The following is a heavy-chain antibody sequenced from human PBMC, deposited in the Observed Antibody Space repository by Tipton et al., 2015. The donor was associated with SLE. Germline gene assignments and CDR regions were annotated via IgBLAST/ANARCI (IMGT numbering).Heavy chain of an antibody. CDR1: GFTVSSNY. J-gene: IGHJ6*04. Sequence: SLRFSCAASGFTVSSNYMSWVRQAPGKGLEWVSVIYAGGSTFYADSVKGRFTISRHSSKNTLYLQMNSLRPEDTAVYYCARESGVTIFGVDQMDVWGKGTTVTVSS. CDR3: ARESGVTIFGVDQMDV. V-gene: IGHV3-53*04. D-gene: IGHD3-3*01. CDR2: IYAGGST.